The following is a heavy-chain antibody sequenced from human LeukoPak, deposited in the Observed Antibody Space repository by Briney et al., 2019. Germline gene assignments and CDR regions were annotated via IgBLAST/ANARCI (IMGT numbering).Heavy chain of an antibody. D-gene: IGHD6-13*01. J-gene: IGHJ5*02. CDR1: GFTFSSYE. Sequence: PGGSLRLSCAASGFTFSSYEMNWVRQAPGEGLEWVANIKEDGSQKYYVDSVKGRFTISRDNAENSLYLQMNSLRAEDTAVYYCARVRVAAGITLRIETRWFDPWGQGTLVTVSS. CDR3: ARVRVAAGITLRIETRWFDP. CDR2: IKEDGSQK. V-gene: IGHV3-7*05.